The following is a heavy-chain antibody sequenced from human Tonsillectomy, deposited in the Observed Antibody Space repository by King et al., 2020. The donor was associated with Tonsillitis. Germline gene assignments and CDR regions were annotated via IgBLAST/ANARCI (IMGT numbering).Heavy chain of an antibody. D-gene: IGHD6-19*01. CDR2: INPSGGST. J-gene: IGHJ4*02. CDR3: ARDLFSNSSGGFPQDY. CDR1: GYTFTSYY. V-gene: IGHV1-46*01. Sequence: QLVQSGAEVKKPGASVKVSCKASGYTFTSYYMHWVRQAPGQGLEWMGIINPSGGSTSYAQKFQGRVTMTRDTSTSTVYMELSSLRSEDTAVYYCARDLFSNSSGGFPQDYWGQGTLVTVSS.